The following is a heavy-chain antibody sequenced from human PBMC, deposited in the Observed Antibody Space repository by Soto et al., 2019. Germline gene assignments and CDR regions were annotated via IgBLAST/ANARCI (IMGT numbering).Heavy chain of an antibody. Sequence: VKVSCKASEYTFTSYGISWVRQAPGQRLEWMGWINAYNGSTKYSQKFQGRVTITGDTAASTAYMELSSLGSEDTAVYYCARGPGGPDGPGDYWGQGTLVTVSS. CDR3: ARGPGGPDGPGDY. D-gene: IGHD2-15*01. J-gene: IGHJ4*02. CDR1: EYTFTSYG. V-gene: IGHV1-3*01. CDR2: INAYNGST.